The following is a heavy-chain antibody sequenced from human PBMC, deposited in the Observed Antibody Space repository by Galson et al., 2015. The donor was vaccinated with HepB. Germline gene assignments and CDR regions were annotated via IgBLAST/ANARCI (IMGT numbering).Heavy chain of an antibody. V-gene: IGHV3-30*18. CDR2: ISYDGSNK. Sequence: SLRLSCAASGFTFSSYGMHWVRQAPGKGLEWVAVISYDGSNKYYADSVKGRFTISRDNSKNTLYLQMNSLRAEDTAVYYCAKEGLYWGQGTLVTVSS. CDR1: GFTFSSYG. CDR3: AKEGLY. J-gene: IGHJ4*02. D-gene: IGHD5/OR15-5a*01.